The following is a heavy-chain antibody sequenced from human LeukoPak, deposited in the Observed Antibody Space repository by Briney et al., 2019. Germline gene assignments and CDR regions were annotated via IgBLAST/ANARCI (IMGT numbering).Heavy chain of an antibody. CDR2: ISYDGSNK. J-gene: IGHJ3*02. CDR3: AKLSPTDAFDI. CDR1: GFTFSPYA. V-gene: IGHV3-30*18. Sequence: GGSLRLSCAASGFTFSPYAMHWVRQAPGKGLEWVAVISYDGSNKYYADSVKGRFTISRDNSKNTLYLQMNSLRAEDTAVYYCAKLSPTDAFDIWGQGTMVTVSS. D-gene: IGHD5/OR15-5a*01.